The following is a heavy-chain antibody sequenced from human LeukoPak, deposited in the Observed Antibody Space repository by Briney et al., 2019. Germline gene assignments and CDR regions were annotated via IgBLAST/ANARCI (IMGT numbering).Heavy chain of an antibody. V-gene: IGHV3-30-3*01. CDR3: ARSIDQLSLAVAGGY. D-gene: IGHD6-19*01. CDR2: ISYDGSNK. J-gene: IGHJ4*02. CDR1: GFTFSSYA. Sequence: PGRPLRLSCAASGFTFSSYAMHWVRQAPGKGLEWVAVISYDGSNKYYADSVKGRFTISRDNSKNTLYLQMNSLRAEDTAVYYCARSIDQLSLAVAGGYWGQGTLVTVSS.